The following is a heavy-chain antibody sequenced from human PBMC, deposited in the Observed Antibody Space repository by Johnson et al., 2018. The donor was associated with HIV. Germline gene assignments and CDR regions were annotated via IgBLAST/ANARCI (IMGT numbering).Heavy chain of an antibody. Sequence: QMLLVESGGGVVQPGGSLRLSCAASGFNFNIHAMHWVRQAPGQGLEWVGGISFEGVYKNYGGSGRARLTISRDNFNNTLSLQLSGLRPEDTAVYYCARGGGIPTGDAFDIWGHGTLVTVSS. J-gene: IGHJ3*02. CDR3: ARGGGIPTGDAFDI. D-gene: IGHD2-15*01. V-gene: IGHV3-30*04. CDR1: GFNFNIHA. CDR2: ISFEGVYK.